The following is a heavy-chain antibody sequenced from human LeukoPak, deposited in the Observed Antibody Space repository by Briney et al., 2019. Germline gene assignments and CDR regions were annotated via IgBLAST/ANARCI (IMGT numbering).Heavy chain of an antibody. J-gene: IGHJ4*02. V-gene: IGHV3-23*01. D-gene: IGHD5-12*01. CDR3: AKDQSSSGYDFNYFNL. CDR2: ISGGGGTT. Sequence: ETLSLTCTVSGGSISSSSYYWGWVRQAPGKGLEWVAGISGGGGTTFYADSVQGRFTISRDNSNNTLFLQMNSLRVEDTAVYYCAKDQSSSGYDFNYFNLWGQGTLVTVSS. CDR1: GGSISSSSYY.